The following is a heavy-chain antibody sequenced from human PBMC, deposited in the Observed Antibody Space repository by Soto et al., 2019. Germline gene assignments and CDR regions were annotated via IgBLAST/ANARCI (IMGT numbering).Heavy chain of an antibody. Sequence: SETLSLTCTVSGGSISSGDYYWSWIRQPPGKGLEWIGYIYYSGSTYYNPSLKSRVTISVDTSKNQFSLKLSSVTAADTAVYYCARDRSIVGATDYWGQGNLVTVSS. V-gene: IGHV4-30-4*01. D-gene: IGHD1-26*01. J-gene: IGHJ4*02. CDR3: ARDRSIVGATDY. CDR2: IYYSGST. CDR1: GGSISSGDYY.